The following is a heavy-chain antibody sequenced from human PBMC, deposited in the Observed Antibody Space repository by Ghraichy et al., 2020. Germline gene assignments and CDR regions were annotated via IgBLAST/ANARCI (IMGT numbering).Heavy chain of an antibody. CDR3: ARDGNRAWFGELGFDY. J-gene: IGHJ4*02. CDR1: GGSISSGSYY. Sequence: SETLSLTCTVSGGSISSGSYYWSWIRQPAGKGLEWIGRIYTSGSTNYNPSPKSRVTISVDTSKNQFSLKLSSVTAADTAVYYCARDGNRAWFGELGFDYWGQGTLVTVSS. CDR2: IYTSGST. V-gene: IGHV4-61*02. D-gene: IGHD3-10*01.